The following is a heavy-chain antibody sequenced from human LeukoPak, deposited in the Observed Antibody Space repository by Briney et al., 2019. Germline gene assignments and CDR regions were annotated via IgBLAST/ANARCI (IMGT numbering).Heavy chain of an antibody. CDR1: GGSFSSYY. CDR3: ARAYSGSQYRRGSDWFDP. Sequence: SETLSLTCAVYGGSFSSYYWGWIRQPPGKGLEWIGSIYYSGSTYYNPSLKSRVTISVDTSKNQFSLKLSSVTAADTAAYSCARAYSGSQYRRGSDWFDPWGQGTLVTVSS. CDR2: IYYSGST. J-gene: IGHJ5*02. D-gene: IGHD1-26*01. V-gene: IGHV4-39*07.